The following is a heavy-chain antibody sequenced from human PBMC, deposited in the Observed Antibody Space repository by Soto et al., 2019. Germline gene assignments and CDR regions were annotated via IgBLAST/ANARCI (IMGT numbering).Heavy chain of an antibody. V-gene: IGHV4-34*01. CDR2: INHSGST. CDR3: ARRIPPGVLRFLEWSTTGGMDV. Sequence: LSLTCAVYGGSFSGYYWSWIRQPPGKGLEWIGEINHSGSTNYNPSLKSRVTISVDTSKNQFSLKLSSVTAADTAVYYCARRIPPGVLRFLEWSTTGGMDVWGQGTTVTVSS. CDR1: GGSFSGYY. D-gene: IGHD3-3*01. J-gene: IGHJ6*02.